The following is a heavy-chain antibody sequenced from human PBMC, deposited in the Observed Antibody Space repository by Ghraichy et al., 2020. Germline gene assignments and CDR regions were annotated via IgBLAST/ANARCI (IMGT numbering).Heavy chain of an antibody. Sequence: GESLNISCAVSGFTFSSYWMSWVRQAPGKGPEWVANIKQDGSEKYYVDSVKGRFTVSRDNAKNSLFLQMNSLRVEDTAVYYCAGPHSRGYYLTFDYWGQGTLVTVSS. CDR2: IKQDGSEK. D-gene: IGHD3-22*01. J-gene: IGHJ4*02. CDR1: GFTFSSYW. V-gene: IGHV3-7*03. CDR3: AGPHSRGYYLTFDY.